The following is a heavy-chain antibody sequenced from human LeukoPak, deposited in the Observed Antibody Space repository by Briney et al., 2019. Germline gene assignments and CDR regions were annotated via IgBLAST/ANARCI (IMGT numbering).Heavy chain of an antibody. CDR1: GYTFTVYY. J-gene: IGHJ4*02. Sequence: ASVKVSCKASGYTFTVYYMHWVRQAPGQGLEWMGWINPNGGGTNYAQKFQGRVTLTRDTSISTAYMEVSRLESDDTAVYYCARENNSGWYRKAAFDYWGQGTLVTVAS. V-gene: IGHV1-2*02. D-gene: IGHD6-19*01. CDR2: INPNGGGT. CDR3: ARENNSGWYRKAAFDY.